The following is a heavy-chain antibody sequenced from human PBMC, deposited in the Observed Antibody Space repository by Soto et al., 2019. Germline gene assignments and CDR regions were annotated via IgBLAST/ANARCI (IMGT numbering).Heavy chain of an antibody. CDR1: GFTFSSYG. D-gene: IGHD3-22*01. V-gene: IGHV3-33*01. Sequence: ESGGGVVQPGRSLRLSCAASGFTFSSYGMHWVRQAPGKGLEWVAVIWYDGSNKYYADSVKGRFTISRDNSKNTLYLQMNSLRAEDTAVYYCARDHYYDSSGSKGGFAYGGQGPLVTVSS. CDR3: ARDHYYDSSGSKGGFAY. J-gene: IGHJ4*02. CDR2: IWYDGSNK.